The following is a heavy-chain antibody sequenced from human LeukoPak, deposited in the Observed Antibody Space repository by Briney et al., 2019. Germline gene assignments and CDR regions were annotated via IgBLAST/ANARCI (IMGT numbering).Heavy chain of an antibody. CDR1: GFTFSSYW. CDR3: ARTYYDILTGYNPYFDY. CDR2: IKQDGSEK. J-gene: IGHJ4*02. V-gene: IGHV3-7*01. D-gene: IGHD3-9*01. Sequence: GGSLRLSCAASGFTFSSYWMSWVRQAPGKGLEWVAYIKQDGSEKSYVDSVKGRFTISRDNAKNSLYLQMNSLRAEDTAVYYCARTYYDILTGYNPYFDYWGQGTLVTVSS.